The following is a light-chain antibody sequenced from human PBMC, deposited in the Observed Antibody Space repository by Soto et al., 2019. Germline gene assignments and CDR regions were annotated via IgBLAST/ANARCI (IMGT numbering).Light chain of an antibody. CDR1: QTISSV. V-gene: IGKV1-5*03. CDR3: QQYDTSGYT. Sequence: DIQMTQSPSTLSASVGDRVTITCRASQTISSVLAWYQQKPGKAPKLLISGASGLESGVPSRFSGGGSGTEFTLTITSLQSDDFATYYCQQYDTSGYTVGQGTKLEIK. CDR2: GAS. J-gene: IGKJ2*01.